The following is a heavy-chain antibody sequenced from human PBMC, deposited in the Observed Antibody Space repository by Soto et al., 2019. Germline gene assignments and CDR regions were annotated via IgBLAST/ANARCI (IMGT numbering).Heavy chain of an antibody. V-gene: IGHV3-23*01. Sequence: GGSLRLSCAASGFMFENYAMIWVRQAPGKGLEWVATVRGNSYGAYYADSVRGRFIISSDNSKNTMSLQLNSLRDDDTAIYYCAKGKSENGVDWLDPWGPGTLVTVSS. J-gene: IGHJ5*02. CDR1: GFMFENYA. CDR2: VRGNSYGA. D-gene: IGHD2-8*01. CDR3: AKGKSENGVDWLDP.